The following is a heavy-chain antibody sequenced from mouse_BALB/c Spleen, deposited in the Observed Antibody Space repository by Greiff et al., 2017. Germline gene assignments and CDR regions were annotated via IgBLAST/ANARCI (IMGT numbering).Heavy chain of an antibody. CDR3: ARQKGVTTVFAY. CDR1: GFTFSSYT. D-gene: IGHD1-1*01. V-gene: IGHV5-12-2*01. CDR2: ISNGGGST. Sequence: EVKLVESGGGLVQPGGSLKLSCAASGFTFSSYTMSWVRQTPEKRLEWVAYISNGGGSTYYPDTVKGRFTISRDNAKNTLYLQMSSLKSEDTAMYYCARQKGVTTVFAYWGQGTLVTVSA. J-gene: IGHJ3*01.